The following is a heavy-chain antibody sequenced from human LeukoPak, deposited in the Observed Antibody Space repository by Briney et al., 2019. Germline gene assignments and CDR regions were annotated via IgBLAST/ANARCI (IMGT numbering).Heavy chain of an antibody. CDR1: GFTFSSYS. V-gene: IGHV3-48*01. Sequence: PGGSLRLSCAASGFTFSSYSMNWVRQAPGKGLEWVSYISSSSSTIYYADSVKGRFTISRDNSKNTLYLQMNSLRAEDTAVYYCARVEQLVPSRGFGYFDYWGQGTLVTVSS. J-gene: IGHJ4*02. CDR3: ARVEQLVPSRGFGYFDY. D-gene: IGHD6-6*01. CDR2: ISSSSSTI.